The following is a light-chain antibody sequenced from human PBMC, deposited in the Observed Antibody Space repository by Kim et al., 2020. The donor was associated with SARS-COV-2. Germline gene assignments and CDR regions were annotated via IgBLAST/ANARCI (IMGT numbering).Light chain of an antibody. V-gene: IGLV3-19*01. J-gene: IGLJ3*02. Sequence: ALGQTVRITCQGDSLRSYYASWYQQKPGQAPVLVIYGKNNRPSGIPDRFSGSSSGNTASLTITEAQAEDEADYYCNSRDSSGNHLVFGGGTKLTVL. CDR3: NSRDSSGNHLV. CDR1: SLRSYY. CDR2: GKN.